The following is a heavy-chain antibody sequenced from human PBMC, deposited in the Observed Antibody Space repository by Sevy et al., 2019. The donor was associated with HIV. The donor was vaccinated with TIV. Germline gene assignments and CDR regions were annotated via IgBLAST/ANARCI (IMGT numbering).Heavy chain of an antibody. J-gene: IGHJ4*02. CDR1: GFTFNIYS. CDR3: ARGRGDPRADCFDY. V-gene: IGHV3-21*01. D-gene: IGHD2-21*02. CDR2: ISGSSSYI. Sequence: GGSLRLSCAASGFTFNIYSMNWVRQAPGKGLEWVSSISGSSSYIFYADSVKGRFTISRDNAKNSLYPQMNSLRAEDTAVYYCARGRGDPRADCFDYWGQGTLVTVSS.